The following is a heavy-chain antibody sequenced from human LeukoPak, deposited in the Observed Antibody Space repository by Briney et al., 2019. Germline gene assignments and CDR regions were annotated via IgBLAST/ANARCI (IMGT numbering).Heavy chain of an antibody. CDR1: GFNFSMYS. Sequence: GGSLRLSCAASGFNFSMYSMNWVRQAPGKGLEWVSSITSSSSYIYYADSVKGRFTISRDNAKNSLYLQMNSLRAEDTAVYYCARGHHYDNSGYYYVDYWGQGALVTVSS. V-gene: IGHV3-21*01. J-gene: IGHJ4*02. CDR2: ITSSSSYI. D-gene: IGHD3-22*01. CDR3: ARGHHYDNSGYYYVDY.